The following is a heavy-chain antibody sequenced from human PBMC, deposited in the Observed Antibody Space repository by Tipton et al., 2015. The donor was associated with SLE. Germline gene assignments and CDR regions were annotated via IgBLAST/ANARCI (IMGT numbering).Heavy chain of an antibody. CDR2: IDSSGRTM. CDR1: GFTVSNNY. CDR3: GRSRTSRYYYGLDV. Sequence: QLVQSGGGLVHPGGSLRLSCAASGFTVSNNYMSWVRQAPGKGLEWVSNIDSSGRTMYNTDSVKGRFTISRDNAKNSLYLQMNSLRADDTAVYYGGRSRTSRYYYGLDVWGQGTTVTVS. V-gene: IGHV3-11*01. J-gene: IGHJ6*02. D-gene: IGHD1-1*01.